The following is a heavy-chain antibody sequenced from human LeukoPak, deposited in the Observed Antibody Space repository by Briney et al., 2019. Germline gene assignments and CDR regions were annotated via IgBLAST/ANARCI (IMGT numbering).Heavy chain of an antibody. D-gene: IGHD6-19*01. CDR3: ARGVKRSSGWTHYFDY. V-gene: IGHV1-46*01. CDR1: GYTFTSYA. CDR2: INPSGGST. J-gene: IGHJ4*02. Sequence: ASVKVSCKASGYTFTSYAMHWVRQAPGQGLEWMGIINPSGGSTSYAQKFQGRVTMTRDTSTSTVYMELSSLRSEDTAVYYCARGVKRSSGWTHYFDYWGQGALVTVSS.